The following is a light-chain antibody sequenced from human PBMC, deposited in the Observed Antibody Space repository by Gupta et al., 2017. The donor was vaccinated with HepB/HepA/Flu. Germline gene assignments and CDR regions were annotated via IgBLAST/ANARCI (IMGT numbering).Light chain of an antibody. J-gene: IGLJ2*01. Sequence: SYKLTQAPTVSVSPGQTASITSGDRLGDKYVCWYQQKPGQYPRLLIYEDKKRPSGIPERFSGSHSGNSATLTISGTQARDEADCYCQVWEYKGVLFGGGTKLPVL. CDR3: QVWEYKGVL. CDR2: EDK. V-gene: IGLV3-1*01. CDR1: RLGDKY.